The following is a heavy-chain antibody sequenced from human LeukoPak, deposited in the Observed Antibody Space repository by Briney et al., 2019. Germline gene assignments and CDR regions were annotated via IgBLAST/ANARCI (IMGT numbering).Heavy chain of an antibody. V-gene: IGHV1-2*02. D-gene: IGHD5-24*01. CDR3: ARFQLADMAFDY. Sequence: ASVKVSCKASGYTFTGYYMHWVRQAPGQGLEWMGWINPNSGGTNYAQKFQGRVTMTRDTSISTAYMELSRLRSDDTAVYYCARFQLADMAFDYWGQGTLVTVSS. CDR1: GYTFTGYY. CDR2: INPNSGGT. J-gene: IGHJ4*02.